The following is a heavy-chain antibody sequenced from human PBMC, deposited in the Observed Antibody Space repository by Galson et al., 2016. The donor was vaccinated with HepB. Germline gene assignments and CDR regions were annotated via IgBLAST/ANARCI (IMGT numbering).Heavy chain of an antibody. J-gene: IGHJ5*02. CDR1: GFVFSNFG. CDR3: AKERLVPRILYP. CDR2: ISTRRTT. V-gene: IGHV3-23*01. Sequence: SLRLSCAASGFVFSNFGLSWVRQAPGKGLEWVASISTRRTTYYSDSVQGRFTISRDNSSNTLYLQMNGLRAQDTAVYYWAKERLVPRILYPLGQGTLLTVSS. D-gene: IGHD2-2*01.